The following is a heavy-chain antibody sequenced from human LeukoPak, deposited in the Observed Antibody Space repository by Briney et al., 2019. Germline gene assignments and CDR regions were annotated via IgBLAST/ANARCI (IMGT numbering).Heavy chain of an antibody. CDR2: ISGSGGST. V-gene: IGHV3-23*01. Sequence: GGSLRLSCAASGFTFSTYSMNWVRQAPGKGLEWVSAISGSGGSTYYADSVKGRFTISRDNSKNTLYLQMNSLRAEDTAVYYCAKDHYDSSGYSDYWGQGTLVTVSS. J-gene: IGHJ4*02. CDR3: AKDHYDSSGYSDY. D-gene: IGHD3-22*01. CDR1: GFTFSTYS.